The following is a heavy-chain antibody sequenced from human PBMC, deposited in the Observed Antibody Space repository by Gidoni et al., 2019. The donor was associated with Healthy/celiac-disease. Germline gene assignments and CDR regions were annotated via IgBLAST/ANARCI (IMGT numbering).Heavy chain of an antibody. CDR1: GFTFSSYA. CDR3: AKDITVFGVVYYYYYGMDV. J-gene: IGHJ6*02. V-gene: IGHV3-23*01. Sequence: EVQLLESGGGLVQPGGSLRLSCAASGFTFSSYAMSWVRSAPGKGLEWVSAISGSGGSTYYADSVQGRFTISRDNSKNTLYLQMNSLRAEDTAVYYCAKDITVFGVVYYYYYGMDVWGQGTTVTVSS. CDR2: ISGSGGST. D-gene: IGHD3-3*01.